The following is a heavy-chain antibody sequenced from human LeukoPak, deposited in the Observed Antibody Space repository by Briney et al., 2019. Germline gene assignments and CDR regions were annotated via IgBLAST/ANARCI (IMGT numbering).Heavy chain of an antibody. CDR3: ARGDFWSGYSNYRY. CDR2: INHSGST. J-gene: IGHJ1*01. D-gene: IGHD3-3*01. Sequence: PSETLSLTCAVYGGSFSGYYWSWIRQPPGKGLEWIGEINHSGSTNYNPSLKSRVTISVDTSKNQFSLKLSSVTAADTAVYYCARGDFWSGYSNYRYWGQGTLVTVSS. CDR1: GGSFSGYY. V-gene: IGHV4-34*01.